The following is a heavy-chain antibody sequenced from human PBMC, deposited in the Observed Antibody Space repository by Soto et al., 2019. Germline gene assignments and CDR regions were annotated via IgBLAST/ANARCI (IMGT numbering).Heavy chain of an antibody. CDR2: IYPGDSDT. CDR1: GYSFTSYW. J-gene: IGHJ6*02. V-gene: IGHV5-51*01. CDR3: ARHGYSSSCYSGAVAGRGYYGMDV. Sequence: PGETLKISCKGSGYSFTSYWIGWVRQMPGKGLEWMGIIYPGDSDTRYSPSFQGQVTISADKSISTAYLQWSSLKASDTAMYYCARHGYSSSCYSGAVAGRGYYGMDVWGQGTTVTVSS. D-gene: IGHD6-13*01.